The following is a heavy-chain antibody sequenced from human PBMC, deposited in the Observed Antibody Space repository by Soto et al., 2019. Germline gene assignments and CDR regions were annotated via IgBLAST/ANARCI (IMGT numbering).Heavy chain of an antibody. Sequence: SETLSLTCAVSGDSFSGYYWSWIRQPPGKGLEWIGQIFHGGGTNYSPSLKSRVTISVDTSKNQFSLELSSVTAADTAVYYCARPHYDSNTFYSFFDYWGQGTLVTVSS. V-gene: IGHV4-34*12. J-gene: IGHJ4*02. CDR1: GDSFSGYY. D-gene: IGHD3-22*01. CDR3: ARPHYDSNTFYSFFDY. CDR2: IFHGGGT.